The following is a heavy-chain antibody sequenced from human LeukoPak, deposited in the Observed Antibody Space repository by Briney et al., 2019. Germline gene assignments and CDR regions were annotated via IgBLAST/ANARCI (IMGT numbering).Heavy chain of an antibody. V-gene: IGHV4-34*01. Sequence: SETLSLTCAVYGGSFSGYYWSWIRQPPGKGLEWIGEINHSGSTNYNPSLKSRVTISVDTSKNQFSLKLSSVTAADTAVYYCARVETPPVLLWFGESERYYFDYWGQGTLVTVSS. CDR2: INHSGST. J-gene: IGHJ4*02. CDR3: ARVETPPVLLWFGESERYYFDY. D-gene: IGHD3-10*01. CDR1: GGSFSGYY.